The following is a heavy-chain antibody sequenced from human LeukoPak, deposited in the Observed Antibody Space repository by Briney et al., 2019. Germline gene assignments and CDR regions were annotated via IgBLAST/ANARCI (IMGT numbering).Heavy chain of an antibody. Sequence: SDTLSLTCAVSGYSISSGNWWGWIRQPPGKGLEWIGYIYYSGNTYYNPSLKSRVTMSVDTSKSQFSLKLSSVTAVDTAVYYCATRSASGWSIGYWGQGSLVTVSS. CDR2: IYYSGNT. CDR1: GYSISSGNW. CDR3: ATRSASGWSIGY. D-gene: IGHD6-19*01. V-gene: IGHV4-28*01. J-gene: IGHJ4*02.